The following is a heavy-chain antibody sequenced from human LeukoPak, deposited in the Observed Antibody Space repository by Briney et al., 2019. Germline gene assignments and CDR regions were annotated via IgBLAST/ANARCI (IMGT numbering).Heavy chain of an antibody. CDR3: ARGGVNWFDP. CDR1: GGSISSSSYY. CDR2: IYYSGST. Sequence: SETLSLTYTVSGGSISSSSYYWGWIRQPPGKGLEWIGSIYYSGSTYYNPSLKSRLTISVDTSKNQFSLKLSYVTAADTAVYYCARGGVNWFDPWGQGTLVTVSS. V-gene: IGHV4-39*07. J-gene: IGHJ5*02.